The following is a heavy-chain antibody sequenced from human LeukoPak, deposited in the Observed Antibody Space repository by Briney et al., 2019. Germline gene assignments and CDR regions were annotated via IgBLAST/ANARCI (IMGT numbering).Heavy chain of an antibody. D-gene: IGHD2-2*01. Sequence: GGSLRLSCAASGFAFSSYGMNWVRQAPGKGLEWVSDISRSGDSTFYADSVKGRFTISRDNSKNTLYLQMNSLRAEDTAVYYCAKDHPYQLLSFGLIDYWGQGTLVTVSS. J-gene: IGHJ4*02. V-gene: IGHV3-23*01. CDR3: AKDHPYQLLSFGLIDY. CDR1: GFAFSSYG. CDR2: ISRSGDST.